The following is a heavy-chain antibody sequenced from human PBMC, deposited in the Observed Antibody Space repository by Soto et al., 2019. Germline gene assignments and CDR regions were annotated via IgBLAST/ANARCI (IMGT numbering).Heavy chain of an antibody. CDR2: LSGNGKNT. V-gene: IGHV3-23*01. CDR1: GFTFTSYA. CDR3: TKAKGDGRVNFGKYYYYGMCV. D-gene: IGHD3-3*01. Sequence: GSLRLSCAASGFTFTSYAMNWVRQAPGKGLEWVATLSGNGKNTHYSDSVKGRFTISRDNWKNTVDLQMDGLRAEDTATYYCTKAKGDGRVNFGKYYYYGMCVCGQQTRVTTSS. J-gene: IGHJ6*02.